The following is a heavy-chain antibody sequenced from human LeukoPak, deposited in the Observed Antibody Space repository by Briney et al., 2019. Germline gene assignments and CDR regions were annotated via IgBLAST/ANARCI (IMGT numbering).Heavy chain of an antibody. V-gene: IGHV3-9*01. Sequence: GGSLRLSCAASGFTFDDYAMHWVRQAPGKGLEWVSGISWNSGSIGYADSVKGRFTISRDNAKNSLYLQLNSLRAEDTALYYCAKEIDCSGGSCPEGGFDYWGQGTLVTVSS. J-gene: IGHJ4*02. CDR3: AKEIDCSGGSCPEGGFDY. D-gene: IGHD2-15*01. CDR1: GFTFDDYA. CDR2: ISWNSGSI.